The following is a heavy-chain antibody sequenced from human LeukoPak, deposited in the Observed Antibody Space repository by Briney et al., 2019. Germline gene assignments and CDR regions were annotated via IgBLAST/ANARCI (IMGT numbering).Heavy chain of an antibody. CDR1: GFTFDDYG. Sequence: GGSLRLSCAASGFTFDDYGMSWARQTPGKGLEWVSGINWNGGYTGYVDSVKGRFTISRDNAKNSLYLQMNSLRAEDTALYYCARGLRYFDWLLCDYWGQGTLVTVSS. CDR3: ARGLRYFDWLLCDY. D-gene: IGHD3-9*01. J-gene: IGHJ4*02. CDR2: INWNGGYT. V-gene: IGHV3-20*04.